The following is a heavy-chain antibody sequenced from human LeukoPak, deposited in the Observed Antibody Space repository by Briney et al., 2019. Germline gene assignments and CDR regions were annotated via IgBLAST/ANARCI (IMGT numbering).Heavy chain of an antibody. J-gene: IGHJ4*02. V-gene: IGHV3-23*01. D-gene: IGHD3-9*01. CDR1: GFTFSSYA. CDR3: TVGRAYDTFDF. CDR2: ISGSGGST. Sequence: GGSLRLSCAASGFTFSSYAMSWVRQAPGKGLEWVSVISGSGGSTYSAESVKGRFTISRDNSKNTLYLQMNSLRAEDTAVYYCTVGRAYDTFDFWGQGTLVTVSS.